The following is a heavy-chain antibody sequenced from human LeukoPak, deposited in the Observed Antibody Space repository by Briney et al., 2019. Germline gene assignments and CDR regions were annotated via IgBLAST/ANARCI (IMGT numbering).Heavy chain of an antibody. V-gene: IGHV4-4*08. Sequence: PSETLSLTCTVSGGSFSRYYWSWIRQPPGKGLEWIGRIYTSGSTNYNPSLKSRVTISVDTSKNQFSLKLSSVTAADTAVYYCARIDEYSSSSGYFDLWGRGTLVTVSS. CDR2: IYTSGST. CDR1: GGSFSRYY. J-gene: IGHJ2*01. CDR3: ARIDEYSSSSGYFDL. D-gene: IGHD6-6*01.